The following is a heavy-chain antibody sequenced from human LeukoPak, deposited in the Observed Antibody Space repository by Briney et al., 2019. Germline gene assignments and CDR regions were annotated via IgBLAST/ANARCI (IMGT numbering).Heavy chain of an antibody. CDR3: VSGAAMDV. CDR1: GFTFSSSE. J-gene: IGHJ6*02. D-gene: IGHD3-10*01. V-gene: IGHV3-48*03. Sequence: PGGSLRLSCIGSGFTFSSSELNWVRQAPGTGLEWLSFINSRNTIYYADSVKGRFTISRDNAKNSLYLRMNSLTVEDTAVYYCVSGAAMDVWGQGTTVTVSS. CDR2: INSRNTI.